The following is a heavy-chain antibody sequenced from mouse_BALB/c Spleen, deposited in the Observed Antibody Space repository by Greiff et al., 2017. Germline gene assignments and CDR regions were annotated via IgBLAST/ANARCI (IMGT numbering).Heavy chain of an antibody. J-gene: IGHJ4*01. Sequence: EVMLVESGGGLVQPGGSRKLSCAASGFTFSSFGMHWVRQAPEKGLEWVAYISSGSSTIYYADTVKGRFTISRDNPKNTLFLQMTSLRSEDTAMYYCARDGSSPYAMDYWGQGTSVTVSS. CDR3: ARDGSSPYAMDY. V-gene: IGHV5-17*02. D-gene: IGHD1-1*01. CDR2: ISSGSSTI. CDR1: GFTFSSFG.